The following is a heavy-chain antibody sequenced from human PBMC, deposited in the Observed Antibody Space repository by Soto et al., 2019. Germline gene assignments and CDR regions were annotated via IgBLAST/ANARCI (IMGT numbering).Heavy chain of an antibody. D-gene: IGHD6-6*01. V-gene: IGHV1-69*13. CDR1: GGTFSSYA. CDR2: IIPIFGTA. Sequence: SVKVSCKASGGTFSSYAISWVRQAPVQGLEWMGGIIPIFGTANYAQKFQGRVTITADESTSTAYMELSSLRSEDTAVYYCASRYSSSSGYYYGKDVWGQGTTVTVSS. J-gene: IGHJ6*02. CDR3: ASRYSSSSGYYYGKDV.